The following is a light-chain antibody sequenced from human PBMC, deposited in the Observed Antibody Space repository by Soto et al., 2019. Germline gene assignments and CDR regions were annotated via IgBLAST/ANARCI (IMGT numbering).Light chain of an antibody. CDR2: GAS. Sequence: EIVMTQSPATLSVSPGDRATLSCRASQSVSTNLAWYQQIPGQAPRLLIFGASTRATGIPARFSGSGSGTEFTLTFSILQSFDFAVYYCQQYTNTLSWTFGQGTKVDVK. V-gene: IGKV3-15*01. CDR1: QSVSTN. J-gene: IGKJ1*01. CDR3: QQYTNTLSWT.